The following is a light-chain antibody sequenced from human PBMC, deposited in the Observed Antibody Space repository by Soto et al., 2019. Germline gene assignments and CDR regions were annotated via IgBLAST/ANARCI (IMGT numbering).Light chain of an antibody. CDR3: QQYYETPYT. CDR1: QSVLYSSNNMNY. J-gene: IGKJ2*01. CDR2: WAS. Sequence: DIVMTQSPDSLAVSLGERATINCKSSQSVLYSSNNMNYLTWYQQKPGQPPKLLFYWASTRESGVPDRFSGSGSGTDFTLTISSLQAEYVAVYYCQQYYETPYTFGQGTRLEI. V-gene: IGKV4-1*01.